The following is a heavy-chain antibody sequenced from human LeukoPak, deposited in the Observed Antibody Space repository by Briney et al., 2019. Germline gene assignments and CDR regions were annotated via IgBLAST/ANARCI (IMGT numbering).Heavy chain of an antibody. Sequence: PSETLSLTCIVSGVSISSYYWSWIRQPAGKGLEWIGRIYISGSTNYNPSLKSRVTMSLDTPKNQFSLKLSSVTAADTAVYYCATRGSGSPTPHAFDIWGQGTLVTVSS. J-gene: IGHJ3*02. CDR1: GVSISSYY. D-gene: IGHD3-10*01. V-gene: IGHV4-4*07. CDR2: IYISGST. CDR3: ATRGSGSPTPHAFDI.